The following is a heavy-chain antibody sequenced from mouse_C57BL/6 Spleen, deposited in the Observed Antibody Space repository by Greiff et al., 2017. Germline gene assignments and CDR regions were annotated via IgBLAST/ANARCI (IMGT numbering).Heavy chain of an antibody. Sequence: QVQLQQPGAELVKPGASVKLSCKASGYTFTSYWMQWVKQRPGQGLEWIGEIDPSDSYTNSNQKFKGKATLPVDTSSSTAYMQLSSLTSEDSAVYDCARGRANWDVLWYFDVWGTGTTVTVSS. CDR3: ARGRANWDVLWYFDV. J-gene: IGHJ1*03. V-gene: IGHV1-50*01. CDR2: IDPSDSYT. D-gene: IGHD4-1*01. CDR1: GYTFTSYW.